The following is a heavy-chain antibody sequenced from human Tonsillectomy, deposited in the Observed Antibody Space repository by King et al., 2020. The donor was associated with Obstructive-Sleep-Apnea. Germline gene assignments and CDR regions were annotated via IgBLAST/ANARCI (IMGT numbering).Heavy chain of an antibody. CDR2: ISGSGGST. V-gene: IGHV3-23*04. Sequence: VQLVESGGGLVQPGGSLRLSCAASGFTFSSYAMSWVRQAPGKGLEWVSAISGSGGSTYYADSVKGRFTISRDNSKNTLYLQMNSLRAEDTAVYYCAKGNYSGSGTPPYYFDYWGQGTLVTVSS. J-gene: IGHJ4*02. CDR3: AKGNYSGSGTPPYYFDY. CDR1: GFTFSSYA. D-gene: IGHD3-10*01.